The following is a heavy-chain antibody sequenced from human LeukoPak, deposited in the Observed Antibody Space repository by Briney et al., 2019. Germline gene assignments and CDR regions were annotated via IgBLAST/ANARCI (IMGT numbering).Heavy chain of an antibody. CDR3: YSPRPHSSSSWYVDY. J-gene: IGHJ4*02. V-gene: IGHV5-51*01. Sequence: GEPLKISCKGSGYSFTSYWIGWVRRMPGKGLEWMGIIYPGDSDTRYSPSFQGQVTISADKSISTAYLQWGSLMASDTSMYYCYSPRPHSSSSWYVDYWGQGNLVTVSS. D-gene: IGHD6-13*01. CDR2: IYPGDSDT. CDR1: GYSFTSYW.